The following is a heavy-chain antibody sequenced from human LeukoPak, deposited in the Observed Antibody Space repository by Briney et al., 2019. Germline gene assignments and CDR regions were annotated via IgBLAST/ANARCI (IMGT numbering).Heavy chain of an antibody. V-gene: IGHV3-23*01. CDR2: ISGGGGST. CDR3: ARDRGYTQDY. D-gene: IGHD5-12*01. J-gene: IGHJ4*02. Sequence: GGSLRLSCAASGFTFSSYVMNWVRQAPGKGLEWVSVISGGGGSTYYADSVKGRFTISRDNSKNTLFLQMNSLRDEDTAVYYCARDRGYTQDYWGQGTLVTVSS. CDR1: GFTFSSYV.